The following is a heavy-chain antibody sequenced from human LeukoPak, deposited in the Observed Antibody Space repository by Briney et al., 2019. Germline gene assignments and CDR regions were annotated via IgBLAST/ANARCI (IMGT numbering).Heavy chain of an antibody. Sequence: PGGSLRLSCAASGFTFGSYWMSWVRQAPGKGLEWVSAISGSGDSTYYADSVKGRFTISRDNSKNTLYLQMNSLRAEDTAVYYCAKDQGGGGSYPPDAFDIWGQGTMVTVSS. D-gene: IGHD1-26*01. CDR3: AKDQGGGGSYPPDAFDI. V-gene: IGHV3-23*01. CDR1: GFTFGSYW. J-gene: IGHJ3*02. CDR2: ISGSGDST.